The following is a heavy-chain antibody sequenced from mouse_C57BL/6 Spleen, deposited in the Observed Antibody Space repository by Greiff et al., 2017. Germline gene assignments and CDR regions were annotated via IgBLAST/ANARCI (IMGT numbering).Heavy chain of an antibody. Sequence: VQLQQSGAELVRPGTSVKVSCKASGYAFTNYLIEWVKQRPGQGLEWIGVINPGSGCTNYNEKFKGKATLTADKSSSTAYMQLSSLTSEDSAVYFCARSNYGSSYWYFDVWGTGTTVTVSS. CDR1: GYAFTNYL. V-gene: IGHV1-54*01. CDR3: ARSNYGSSYWYFDV. CDR2: INPGSGCT. J-gene: IGHJ1*03. D-gene: IGHD1-1*01.